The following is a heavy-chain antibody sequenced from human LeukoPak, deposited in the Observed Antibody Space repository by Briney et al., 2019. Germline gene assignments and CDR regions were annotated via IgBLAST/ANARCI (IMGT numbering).Heavy chain of an antibody. D-gene: IGHD5-24*01. V-gene: IGHV3-23*01. J-gene: IGHJ4*02. CDR3: AKDDAWLQYGD. CDR2: ISPNGVIT. Sequence: SGGSLRLSCEASGFTFSSYAMSWVRQAPGKGLEWVSGISPNGVITYYADSVKGRFTISRDNSKGTVSLQMNSLRPEDTAVYYCAKDDAWLQYGDWGRGTLVTVSS. CDR1: GFTFSSYA.